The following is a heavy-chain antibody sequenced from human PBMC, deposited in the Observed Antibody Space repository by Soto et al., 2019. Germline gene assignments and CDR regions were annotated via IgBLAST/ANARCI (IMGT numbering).Heavy chain of an antibody. J-gene: IGHJ2*01. D-gene: IGHD2-15*01. CDR3: AIKGSMAFFFQAEDGIRDTVPVSAFLLNRSSDL. Sequence: HPGKGMEWIGSIYYSGSTYYNPSLKSRVTISVDTSKQQFSLKLSSVTAADTAVYYCAIKGSMAFFFQAEDGIRDTVPVSAFLLNRSSDL. V-gene: IGHV4-39*07. CDR2: IYYSGST.